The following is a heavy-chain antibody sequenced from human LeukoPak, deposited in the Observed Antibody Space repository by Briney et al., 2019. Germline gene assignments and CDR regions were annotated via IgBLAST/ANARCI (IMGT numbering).Heavy chain of an antibody. CDR1: GGTFSSYA. D-gene: IGHD5-24*01. CDR3: AATMVEMATIGAFDI. V-gene: IGHV1-69*06. CDR2: IIPTFGTA. Sequence: SVKVSCKASGGTFSSYAISWVRQAPGQGLEWMGGIIPTFGTANYAQKFQGRVTITADKSTSTAYMELSSLRSEDTAVYYCAATMVEMATIGAFDIWGQGTMVTVSS. J-gene: IGHJ3*02.